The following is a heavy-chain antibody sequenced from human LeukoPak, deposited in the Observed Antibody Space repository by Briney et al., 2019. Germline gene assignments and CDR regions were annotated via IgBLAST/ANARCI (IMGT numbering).Heavy chain of an antibody. D-gene: IGHD6-13*01. J-gene: IGHJ3*02. CDR3: ARAPVIAAAPAAFDI. CDR1: GFTVSSNY. V-gene: IGHV3-53*01. CDR2: IYSGGST. Sequence: GGSLRLSCAASGFTVSSNYMSWVRQAPGKGLEWVSVIYSGGSTYYADSVKGRFTISRDNSKNTLYLQMNSLRAEDTAVYYCARAPVIAAAPAAFDIWGQGTMVTVSS.